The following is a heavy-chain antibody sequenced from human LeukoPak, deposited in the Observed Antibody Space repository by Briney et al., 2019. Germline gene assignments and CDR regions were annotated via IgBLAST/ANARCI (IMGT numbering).Heavy chain of an antibody. D-gene: IGHD5-18*01. CDR1: GGSFSGYY. CDR3: ERNYGYGYPYYFDY. V-gene: IGHV4-34*01. Sequence: PSETLSLTCAVYGGSFSGYYWSWLRQPPGKGLEWIGEINHSGSTNYNPSLKSRVTISVDTSKNQFSLKLSSVTAADTAVYYCERNYGYGYPYYFDYWGQGTLVTVSS. J-gene: IGHJ4*02. CDR2: INHSGST.